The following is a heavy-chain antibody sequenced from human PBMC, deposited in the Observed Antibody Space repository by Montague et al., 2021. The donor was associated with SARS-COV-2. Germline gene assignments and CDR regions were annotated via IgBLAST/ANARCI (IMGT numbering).Heavy chain of an antibody. CDR1: GGSFSDYH. Sequence: SETLSLTCAVYGGSFSDYHWTWIRQSPGEGLEWIGQTNHGGSTXYNPSLKSRVTISIDTSKKQFSLKLTSVTAADTAVYYCARGAPGYWGQGTLVTVSS. CDR3: ARGAPGY. CDR2: TNHGGST. J-gene: IGHJ4*02. D-gene: IGHD1-1*01. V-gene: IGHV4-34*01.